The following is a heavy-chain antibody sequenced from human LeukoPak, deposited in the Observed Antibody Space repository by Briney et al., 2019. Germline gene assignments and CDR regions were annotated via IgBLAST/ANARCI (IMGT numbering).Heavy chain of an antibody. J-gene: IGHJ3*02. D-gene: IGHD3-16*01. Sequence: GGSLRLSCAASGFTVSSNYMSWVRQAPGMGLEWVSVIYSGGSTYYADSVKGRFTISRDNSKNTLYLQMNSLRAEDTAVYYCARDSPLWGDAFDIWGQGTMVTVSS. CDR1: GFTVSSNY. CDR3: ARDSPLWGDAFDI. V-gene: IGHV3-53*01. CDR2: IYSGGST.